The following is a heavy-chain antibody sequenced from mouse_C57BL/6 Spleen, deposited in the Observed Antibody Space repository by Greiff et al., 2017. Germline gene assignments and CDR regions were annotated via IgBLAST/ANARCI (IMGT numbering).Heavy chain of an antibody. CDR3: ARSNWDGFDY. CDR2: INPNNGGT. J-gene: IGHJ2*01. V-gene: IGHV1-22*01. Sequence: EVQLQQSGPELVKPGASVKMSCKASGYTFTDFNMHWVKQSHGKSLEWIGYINPNNGGTSYNQKFKGKATLTANKSSSTAYMELRSLTSEDSAVYYCARSNWDGFDYWGQGTTLTVSS. CDR1: GYTFTDFN. D-gene: IGHD4-1*01.